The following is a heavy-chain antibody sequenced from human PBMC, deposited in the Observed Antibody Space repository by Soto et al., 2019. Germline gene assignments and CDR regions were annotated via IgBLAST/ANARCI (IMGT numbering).Heavy chain of an antibody. CDR2: IIPILGIA. D-gene: IGHD6-6*01. CDR3: ARDLGRAVRTH. V-gene: IGHV1-69*08. J-gene: IGHJ4*02. CDR1: GGTFSSYT. Sequence: QVQLVQSGAEVKKPGSSVKVSCKAAGGTFSSYTISWLRQASGQGREWMGRIIPILGIANSAQKFQGRVTITADKSTSTAYMELSSLRAVDTAVYYCARDLGRAVRTHWGQGTLVTVSS.